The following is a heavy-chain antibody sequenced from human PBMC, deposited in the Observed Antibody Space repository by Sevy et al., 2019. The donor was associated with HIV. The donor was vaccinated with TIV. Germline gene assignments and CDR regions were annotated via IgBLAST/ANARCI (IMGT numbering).Heavy chain of an antibody. Sequence: ASVKVSCKASGYTFTGYYIHWVRQAPGQGLEWMGWIDPNSGGTNYAQNFQGRVTMTRDTSISTAYMELSRLTSDDTAVYYCASRAEVHFDYWGQGTRVTVSS. CDR3: ASRAEVHFDY. CDR2: IDPNSGGT. V-gene: IGHV1-2*02. D-gene: IGHD3-10*01. CDR1: GYTFTGYY. J-gene: IGHJ4*02.